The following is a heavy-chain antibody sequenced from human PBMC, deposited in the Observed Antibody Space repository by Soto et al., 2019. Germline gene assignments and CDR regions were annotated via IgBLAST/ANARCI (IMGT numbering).Heavy chain of an antibody. J-gene: IGHJ4*02. V-gene: IGHV3-30*18. D-gene: IGHD6-19*01. CDR1: GFTFSDYA. Sequence: VQLVESGGGVVQPGRSLRLSCAASGFTFSDYAMHWVSQAPGKGLEGVAVVSHDGRNTHFADSVKGRLTISRDSSKNTVSSEMTSLRAKDTAVYSCEKGGRQWPVTSGFNYWGQGARVTVSS. CDR2: VSHDGRNT. CDR3: EKGGRQWPVTSGFNY.